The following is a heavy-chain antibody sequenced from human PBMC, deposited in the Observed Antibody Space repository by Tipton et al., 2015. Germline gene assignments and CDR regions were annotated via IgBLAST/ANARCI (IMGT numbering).Heavy chain of an antibody. J-gene: IGHJ6*02. D-gene: IGHD3-10*01. CDR3: ARFRYYGSESERGYFHGLDV. V-gene: IGHV4-39*07. CDR1: GGSVTSGSYY. CDR2: FFHSGNT. Sequence: TLSLTCSVSGGSVTSGSYYWSWIRQPPGKGLEWIGSFFHSGNTFHNPSLRSRVIISVDTSKNQFSLTVTSVTAADTAVYYCARFRYYGSESERGYFHGLDVWGQGTTVTVSS.